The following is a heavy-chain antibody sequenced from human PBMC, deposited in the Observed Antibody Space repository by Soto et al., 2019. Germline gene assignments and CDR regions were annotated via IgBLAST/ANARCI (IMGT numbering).Heavy chain of an antibody. J-gene: IGHJ4*02. CDR2: MYSTGIT. D-gene: IGHD2-15*01. CDR3: ARDHGWRTIGC. CDR1: GVTVSNNY. Sequence: EVQLVESGGGLIQPGGSLRLSCAASGVTVSNNYMSWVRQPPGKGLEWVSVMYSTGITSYADSVKGRFTISRDNSKNTVYLQMNSLRVEDTAVYYCARDHGWRTIGCWGQGTLVTVSS. V-gene: IGHV3-53*01.